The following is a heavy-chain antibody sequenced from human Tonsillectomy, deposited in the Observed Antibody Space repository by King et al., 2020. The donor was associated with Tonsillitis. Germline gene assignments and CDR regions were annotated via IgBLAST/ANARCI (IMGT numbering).Heavy chain of an antibody. V-gene: IGHV3-11*05. CDR3: ARVVGATRVDP. J-gene: IGHJ5*02. CDR1: GFTFSDYY. CDR2: ISSSSSYT. D-gene: IGHD1-26*01. Sequence: VQLVESGGGLVKPGGSLRLSCAASGFTFSDYYMSWIRQAPGKGLEWVSYISSSSSYTNYADSVKGRFTISRDKAKNSLYLQMNSLRAEDTAVYYCARVVGATRVDPWGQGTLVTVSS.